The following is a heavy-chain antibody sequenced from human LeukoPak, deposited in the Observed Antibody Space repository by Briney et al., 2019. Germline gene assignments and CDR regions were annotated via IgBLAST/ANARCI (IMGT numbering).Heavy chain of an antibody. J-gene: IGHJ4*02. CDR2: ISSSSSTI. Sequence: PGGSLRLSCAASGFTFSSYGMSWVRRAPGKGLEWVSYISSSSSTIYYADSVKGRFTISRDNAKNSQYLQMNSLRAEDTAVYYCARGYGSGSYYNGYFDYWGQGTLVTVSS. CDR3: ARGYGSGSYYNGYFDY. D-gene: IGHD3-10*01. CDR1: GFTFSSYG. V-gene: IGHV3-48*01.